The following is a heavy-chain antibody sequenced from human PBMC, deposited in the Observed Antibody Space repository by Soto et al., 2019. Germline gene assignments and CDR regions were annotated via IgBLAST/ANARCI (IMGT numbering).Heavy chain of an antibody. CDR1: GFSLSTSGMC. D-gene: IGHD1-26*01. CDR2: IDWDDDK. V-gene: IGHV2-70*01. J-gene: IGHJ6*02. CDR3: ARIRGATLYFYGMDV. Sequence: SGPTLVNPTQTLTLTCTFSGFSLSTSGMCVSWIRQPPGKALEWLALIDWDDDKYYSTSLKTRLTISKDTSKNQVVLTMTNMDPVDTATYYCARIRGATLYFYGMDVWGQGTTVTVSS.